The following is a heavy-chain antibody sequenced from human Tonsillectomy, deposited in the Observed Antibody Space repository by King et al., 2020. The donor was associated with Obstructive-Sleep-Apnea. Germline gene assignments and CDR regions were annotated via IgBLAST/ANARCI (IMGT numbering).Heavy chain of an antibody. CDR1: GGSISSYY. Sequence: QLQESGPGLVKPSETLTLTCTVSGGSISSYYWSWIRQPPGRGLEWIGYIFYSGSTNYNPSLKSRVTISVDTSKNQFSLKLSSVTAADTAVYYCARFGDDFWSGYYTPFDYWGQGTLVTVSS. V-gene: IGHV4-59*01. J-gene: IGHJ4*02. D-gene: IGHD3-3*01. CDR2: IFYSGST. CDR3: ARFGDDFWSGYYTPFDY.